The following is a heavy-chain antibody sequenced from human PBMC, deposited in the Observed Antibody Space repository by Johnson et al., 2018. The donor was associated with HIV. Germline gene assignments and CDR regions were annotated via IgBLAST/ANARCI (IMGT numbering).Heavy chain of an antibody. V-gene: IGHV3-53*01. D-gene: IGHD1-26*01. CDR3: AREGEWELLPGAFDI. CDR2: IYSGGST. J-gene: IGHJ3*02. Sequence: MQLVESGGGLIQPGGSLRLSCAASGFTVSTNYMSWVRQAPGKGLEWVSVIYSGGSTYYADSVKGRFTISRDNSNNTLYLQMNSLRAEDTAVYYCAREGEWELLPGAFDIWGQGTMVTVSS. CDR1: GFTVSTNY.